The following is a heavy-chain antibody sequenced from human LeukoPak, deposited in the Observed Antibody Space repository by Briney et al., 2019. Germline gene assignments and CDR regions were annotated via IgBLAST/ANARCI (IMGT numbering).Heavy chain of an antibody. D-gene: IGHD6-13*01. J-gene: IGHJ5*02. CDR2: INPNSGGT. Sequence: EASVKVSCKASGYTFTGYYMHWVRQAPGQGLEWMGWINPNSGGTNYAQKFQGRVTMTRDTSISTAYMEPSRLRSDDTAVYYCAREGFIAAAASRQNNWFDPWGQGTLVTVSS. CDR1: GYTFTGYY. V-gene: IGHV1-2*02. CDR3: AREGFIAAAASRQNNWFDP.